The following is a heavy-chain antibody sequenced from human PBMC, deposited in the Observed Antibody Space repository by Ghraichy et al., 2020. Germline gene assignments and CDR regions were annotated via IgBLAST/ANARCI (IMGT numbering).Heavy chain of an antibody. CDR1: GYTFTSYA. CDR3: ARVLDSSSWNEISP. Sequence: ASVKVSCKASGYTFTSYAMHWVRQAPGQRLEWMGWINAGNGNTKYSQKFEGRVTITRDTSASTAYMELSSLRSEDTAVYYCARVLDSSSWNEISPWGQGTLVTVSS. J-gene: IGHJ5*02. D-gene: IGHD6-13*01. V-gene: IGHV1-3*01. CDR2: INAGNGNT.